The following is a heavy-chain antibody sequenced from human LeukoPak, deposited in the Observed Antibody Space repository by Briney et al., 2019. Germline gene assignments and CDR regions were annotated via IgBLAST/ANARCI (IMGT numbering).Heavy chain of an antibody. D-gene: IGHD3-22*01. CDR2: INPSGST. Sequence: SETLSLTCAVYGGSFSGYHWTWIRQSPGKGLEWIGDINPSGSTYYNPSLKSRLTISVDTSKNQFSLKLRSVTAADTAVYYCARGRHDITMIVVVMTSVSYYMDVWGKGTTVTVSS. J-gene: IGHJ6*03. CDR1: GGSFSGYH. V-gene: IGHV4-34*01. CDR3: ARGRHDITMIVVVMTSVSYYMDV.